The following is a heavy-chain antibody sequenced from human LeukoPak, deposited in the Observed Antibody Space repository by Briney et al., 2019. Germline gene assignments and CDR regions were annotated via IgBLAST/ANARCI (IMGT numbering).Heavy chain of an antibody. CDR3: AKGSALRPYYFDY. CDR1: GFTFDDYA. Sequence: PGRSLRLSCAASGFTFDDYAIHWVRQAPGKGLEWVSGISWNSGSIGYADSVKGRFTISRDNAKNSLYLQMNSLRAEDMALYYCAKGSALRPYYFDYWGQGTLVTVSS. CDR2: ISWNSGSI. J-gene: IGHJ4*02. V-gene: IGHV3-9*03.